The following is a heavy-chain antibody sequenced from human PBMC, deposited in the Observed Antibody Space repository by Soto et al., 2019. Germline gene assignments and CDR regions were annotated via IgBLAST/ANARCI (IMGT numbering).Heavy chain of an antibody. V-gene: IGHV3-23*01. CDR3: AKCAIFSTAYYYYYMDV. J-gene: IGHJ6*03. CDR1: GFTFSSYA. CDR2: ISGSGGST. Sequence: QTGGSLRLSCAASGFTFSSYAMSWVRQAPGKGLEWVSAISGSGGSTYYADSVKGRFTISRDNSKNTLYLQMNSLRAEDTAVYYCAKCAIFSTAYYYYYMDVWGKGTTVTVSS. D-gene: IGHD2-21*01.